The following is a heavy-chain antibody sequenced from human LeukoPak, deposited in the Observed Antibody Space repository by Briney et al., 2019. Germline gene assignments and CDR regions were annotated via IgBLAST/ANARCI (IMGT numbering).Heavy chain of an antibody. CDR2: IYYSGST. V-gene: IGHV4-39*01. Sequence: SETLSLTCTVSGGSISSYYWGWIRQPPGKGLEWIGNIYYSGSTYYNPSLKSRVTISVDTSKSQFSLKLSSVTAADTAVYYCARLWYSSSWYIYTFDIWGQGTMVTVSS. J-gene: IGHJ3*02. CDR1: GGSISSYY. D-gene: IGHD6-13*01. CDR3: ARLWYSSSWYIYTFDI.